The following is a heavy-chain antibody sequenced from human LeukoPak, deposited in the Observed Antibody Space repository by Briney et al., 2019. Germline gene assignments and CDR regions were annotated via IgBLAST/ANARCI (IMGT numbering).Heavy chain of an antibody. J-gene: IGHJ6*02. CDR2: IYYSGST. Sequence: ESSETLSLTCTVSGGSISSYYGSWIRQPPGKGLEWIGYIYYSGSTNYNPSLKSRVTISVDTSKNQFSLKLSSVTAADTAVYYCARDLVTYYYDSGPPGGLNYYYYGMDVWGQGTTVTVSS. V-gene: IGHV4-59*01. D-gene: IGHD3-22*01. CDR1: GGSISSYY. CDR3: ARDLVTYYYDSGPPGGLNYYYYGMDV.